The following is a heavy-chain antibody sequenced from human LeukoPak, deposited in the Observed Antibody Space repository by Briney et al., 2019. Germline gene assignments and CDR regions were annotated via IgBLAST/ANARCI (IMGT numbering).Heavy chain of an antibody. D-gene: IGHD5-18*01. CDR2: IYYSGSA. J-gene: IGHJ4*02. CDR3: ARAGGYGLIDY. CDR1: GGSISSYY. Sequence: SETLSLTCNVSGGSISSYYWSWIRQPPGKGLEWIGYIYYSGSANYNPSLKSRVTISVDTSKNQFSLKLSSVTAADTAVYYCARAGGYGLIDYWGQGTMVTVSS. V-gene: IGHV4-59*01.